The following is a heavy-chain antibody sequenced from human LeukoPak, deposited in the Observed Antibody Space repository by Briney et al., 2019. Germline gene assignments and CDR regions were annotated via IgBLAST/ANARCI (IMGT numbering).Heavy chain of an antibody. J-gene: IGHJ4*02. CDR2: INSDGSST. Sequence: GGSLRLSCTASEFTFDDYGMSWVRQAPGKGLVWVSRINSDGSSTSYADSVKGRFTISRDNAKNTLYLQMNSLRAEDTAVYYCARARGGLAASDYWGQGTLVTVSS. CDR1: EFTFDDYG. V-gene: IGHV3-74*01. CDR3: ARARGGLAASDY. D-gene: IGHD6-13*01.